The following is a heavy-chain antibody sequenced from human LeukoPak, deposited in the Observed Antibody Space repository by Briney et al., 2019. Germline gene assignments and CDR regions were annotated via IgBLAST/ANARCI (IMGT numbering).Heavy chain of an antibody. J-gene: IGHJ4*02. V-gene: IGHV3-7*01. Sequence: PGGSLRLSCAASGFSLSSYYMSWVRQAPGKGLEWMANIGYDGSQKNYDDSLKGRFTISRDNAKNSVYLQMNSLRAEDTAVYYCAREYFPPGLLTIVFDNWGQGTLVTVSS. CDR1: GFSLSSYY. D-gene: IGHD3-9*01. CDR2: IGYDGSQK. CDR3: AREYFPPGLLTIVFDN.